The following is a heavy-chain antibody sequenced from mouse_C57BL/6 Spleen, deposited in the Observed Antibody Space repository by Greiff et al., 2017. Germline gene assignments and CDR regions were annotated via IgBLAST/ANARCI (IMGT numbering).Heavy chain of an antibody. CDR2: IYPGDGDT. J-gene: IGHJ2*01. Sequence: QVQLKESGPELVKPGASVKISCKASGYAFSSSWMNWVKQRPGKGLEWIGRIYPGDGDTNYNGKFKGKATLTADKSSSTAYMQLSSLTSEDSAVYFCARYGNPFDYWGQGTTLTVSS. CDR3: ARYGNPFDY. V-gene: IGHV1-82*01. D-gene: IGHD2-1*01. CDR1: GYAFSSSW.